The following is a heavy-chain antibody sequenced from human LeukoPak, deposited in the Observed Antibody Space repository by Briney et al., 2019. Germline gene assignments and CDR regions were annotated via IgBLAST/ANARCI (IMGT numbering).Heavy chain of an antibody. V-gene: IGHV1-18*01. Sequence: ASVKVSCKASGYTFTSYGISWVRQAPGQGLEWMGWISAYNGNTNYAQKLQGRVTMTTDTSTSTAYMELRSLRFDDTAVYYCASSPTSAGYCSGGSCYYDYWGQGTLVTVSS. D-gene: IGHD2-15*01. CDR1: GYTFTSYG. CDR3: ASSPTSAGYCSGGSCYYDY. CDR2: ISAYNGNT. J-gene: IGHJ4*02.